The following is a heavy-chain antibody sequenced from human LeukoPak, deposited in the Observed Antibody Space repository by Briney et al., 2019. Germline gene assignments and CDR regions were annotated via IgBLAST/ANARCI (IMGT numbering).Heavy chain of an antibody. J-gene: IGHJ4*02. D-gene: IGHD6-19*01. V-gene: IGHV3-7*01. CDR2: IKPDEGEK. CDR1: GFTFSSDW. CDR3: ARRSVAGSLDY. Sequence: GGSLRLSCAASGFTFSSDWMIWVRQPPGKGLEWVANIKPDEGEKYYVDSVKGRFTVSRDNAENSLYLQMNSLRAEDTAVYYCARRSVAGSLDYWGQGTLVTVSS.